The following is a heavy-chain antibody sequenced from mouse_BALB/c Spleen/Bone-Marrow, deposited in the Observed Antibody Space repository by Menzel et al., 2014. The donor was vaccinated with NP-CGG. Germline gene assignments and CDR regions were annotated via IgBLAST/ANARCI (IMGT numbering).Heavy chain of an antibody. CDR3: ARWGITLAY. V-gene: IGHV1S81*02. J-gene: IGHJ3*01. CDR1: GYTFTSYW. D-gene: IGHD2-4*01. CDR2: INPSNGRT. Sequence: VQLQQSGAELVKPGASVKLSCKASGYTFTSYWMHWVKQRPGQGLEWIGEINPSNGRTNYNEKFKSKATLTVDKSSSTAYMQLSSLTSEDSAVYHCARWGITLAYWGQGTLVTVSA.